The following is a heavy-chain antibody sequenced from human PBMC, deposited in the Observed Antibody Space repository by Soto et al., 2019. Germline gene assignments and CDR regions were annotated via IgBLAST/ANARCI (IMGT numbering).Heavy chain of an antibody. Sequence: SETLSLTCAVSGGSFSGYYWSWIRQPPGKGLEWIGEINHSGSTNYNPSLKSRVTISVDTSKNQFSLKLSSVTAADTAVYYCARHPNGDYDYYYYYMDVWGKGTTVTVSS. D-gene: IGHD4-17*01. V-gene: IGHV4-34*01. CDR3: ARHPNGDYDYYYYYMDV. CDR2: INHSGST. J-gene: IGHJ6*03. CDR1: GGSFSGYY.